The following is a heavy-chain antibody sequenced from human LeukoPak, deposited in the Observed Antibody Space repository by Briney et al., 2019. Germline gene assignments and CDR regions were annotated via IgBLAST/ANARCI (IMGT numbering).Heavy chain of an antibody. D-gene: IGHD2-2*01. CDR3: ARYCSSTSCHSWGAFDI. Sequence: GASVKVSCKASGYTFTGYYMHWVRQAPGQGLEWMGRINPNSGGTNYAQKFQGRVTMTRDTSISTAYMELSRLRSDDTAMYYCARYCSSTSCHSWGAFDIWGQGTMVTVSS. V-gene: IGHV1-2*06. CDR2: INPNSGGT. J-gene: IGHJ3*02. CDR1: GYTFTGYY.